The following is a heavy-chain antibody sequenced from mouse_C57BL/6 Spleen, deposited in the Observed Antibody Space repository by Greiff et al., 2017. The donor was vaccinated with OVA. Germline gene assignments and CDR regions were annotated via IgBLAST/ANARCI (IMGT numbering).Heavy chain of an antibody. D-gene: IGHD2-4*01. Sequence: QVQLQQPGTELVKPGASVKLSCKASGYTFTSYWMHWVKQRPGQGLEWIGNINPSNGGTNYNEKFKSKATLTVDKSSSTAYMQLSSLTSEDSAVFYYSRRRCEYDVSWFAYWGQGTLVTVSA. CDR2: INPSNGGT. V-gene: IGHV1-53*01. CDR3: SRRRCEYDVSWFAY. CDR1: GYTFTSYW. J-gene: IGHJ3*01.